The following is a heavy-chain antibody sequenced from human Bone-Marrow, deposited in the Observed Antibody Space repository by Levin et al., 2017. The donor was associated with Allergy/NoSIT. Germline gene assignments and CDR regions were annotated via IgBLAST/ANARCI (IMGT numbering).Heavy chain of an antibody. J-gene: IGHJ4*02. CDR3: ARDRGACSNTACYATIDH. D-gene: IGHD2-2*01. V-gene: IGHV3-21*01. CDR2: IDSTSRYI. CDR1: GFSLSNYA. Sequence: KAGGSLRLSCEGSGFSLSNYAMDWVRQVPGKGLEWVSSIDSTSRYIHYADSVRGRFTISRDNAKNSAFLQMSSLGAEDTAVYYCARDRGACSNTACYATIDHWGRGTLVIVSS.